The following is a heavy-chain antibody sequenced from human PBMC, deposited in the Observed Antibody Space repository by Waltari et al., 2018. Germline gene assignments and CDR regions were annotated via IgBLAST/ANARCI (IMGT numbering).Heavy chain of an antibody. V-gene: IGHV3-74*01. Sequence: EVQPVESGGGLVHPGGSLRLSCAASGFTFSSSWRHWVSQAPGKGLVGVSRIKREGSTTAYADSVKGRFTISRDNAKNTMFLQMNSLMAEDTAVYYCARNGNDALDIWGQGTMVTVSS. D-gene: IGHD1-26*01. CDR2: IKREGSTT. J-gene: IGHJ3*02. CDR3: ARNGNDALDI. CDR1: GFTFSSSW.